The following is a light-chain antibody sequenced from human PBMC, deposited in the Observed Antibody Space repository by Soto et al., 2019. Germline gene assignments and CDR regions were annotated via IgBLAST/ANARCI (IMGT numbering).Light chain of an antibody. V-gene: IGLV2-11*01. Sequence: QSALTQPRSVSGSPGQSVTISCTGTSSDVGGYNYVSWYQQHPGKAHKLMIYDVSKRPSGVPDRFSGSKSGNTASLTISGLQAEDEADYYCCSYAGSPYVFGTGTKVTVL. J-gene: IGLJ1*01. CDR1: SSDVGGYNY. CDR3: CSYAGSPYV. CDR2: DVS.